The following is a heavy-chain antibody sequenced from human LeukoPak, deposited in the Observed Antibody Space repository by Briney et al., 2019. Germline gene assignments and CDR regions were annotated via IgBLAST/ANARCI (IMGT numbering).Heavy chain of an antibody. CDR2: IYYSGST. D-gene: IGHD3-3*01. J-gene: IGHJ4*02. CDR1: GGSISSYY. CDR3: AITGDFWSGYRFDY. Sequence: SETLSLTCNVSGGSISSYYWSWIRQPPGKGLEWIGYIYYSGSTNYNPSPKSRVTMSVDTSKNQFSLKLNSVTAADTAVYYCAITGDFWSGYRFDYWGQGTLVTVSS. V-gene: IGHV4-59*08.